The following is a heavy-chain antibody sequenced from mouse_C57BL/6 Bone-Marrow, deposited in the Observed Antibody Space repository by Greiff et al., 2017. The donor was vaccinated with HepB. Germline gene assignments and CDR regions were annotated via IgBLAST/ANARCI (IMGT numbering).Heavy chain of an antibody. J-gene: IGHJ3*01. CDR1: GFTFRDYG. CDR3: ARLGGGSSGFAY. Sequence: EVHLVESGGGLVQPGGSLKLSCAASGFTFRDYGMAWVRQAPRKGPEWVAFISNLAYSIYYADTVTGRFTISRENAKNTLYLEMSSLRSEDTAMYYCARLGGGSSGFAYWGQGTLVTVSA. CDR2: ISNLAYSI. D-gene: IGHD1-1*01. V-gene: IGHV5-15*01.